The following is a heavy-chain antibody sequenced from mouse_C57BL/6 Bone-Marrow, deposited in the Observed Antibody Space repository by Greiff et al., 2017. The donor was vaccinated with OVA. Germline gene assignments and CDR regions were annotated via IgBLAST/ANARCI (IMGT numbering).Heavy chain of an antibody. J-gene: IGHJ3*01. CDR3: ARGGYYDYDGGAWFAY. V-gene: IGHV1-18*01. CDR1: GYTFTDYN. D-gene: IGHD2-4*01. CDR2: INSNNGGT. Sequence: EVQLQQSGPELAKPGASVKIPCKASGYTFTDYNMDWVKHSHGKSLEWIGDINSNNGGTIYNQKFKGKATLTVDKSSSTAYMELRSLTSEDTAVYYCARGGYYDYDGGAWFAYWGQGTLVTVSA.